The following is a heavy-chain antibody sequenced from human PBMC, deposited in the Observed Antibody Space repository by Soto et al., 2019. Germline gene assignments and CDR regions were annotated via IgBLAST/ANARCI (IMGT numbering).Heavy chain of an antibody. V-gene: IGHV1-69*06. CDR3: ARERPEMGKDV. J-gene: IGHJ6*02. D-gene: IGHD6-25*01. Sequence: QVQLVQSGAEVKKPGSSVKVSCKASRGTFSTSAISWVRRAPGQGLEWMGGIIPVFGTAHYAQKFQGRATITADKSTSTAYMELTSLRSEDTAVYYCARERPEMGKDVWGQGTSVTVSS. CDR2: IIPVFGTA. CDR1: RGTFSTSA.